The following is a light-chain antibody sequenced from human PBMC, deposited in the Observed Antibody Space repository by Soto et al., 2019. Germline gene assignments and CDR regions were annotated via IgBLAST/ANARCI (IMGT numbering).Light chain of an antibody. CDR2: EVS. J-gene: IGLJ1*01. CDR1: SSDVGGYNY. V-gene: IGLV2-14*01. Sequence: QSALTQPASVSGSPGQSITISCTGTSSDVGGYNYVSWYQQHPGKAPKLMIYEVSNRPSGVSNRFSGSKSGNTASLTISGLQAEDEADYSCSSYTSSSICYVFGTGTKLTVL. CDR3: SSYTSSSICYV.